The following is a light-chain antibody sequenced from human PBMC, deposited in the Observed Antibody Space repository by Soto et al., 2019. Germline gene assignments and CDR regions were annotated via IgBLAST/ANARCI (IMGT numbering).Light chain of an antibody. CDR1: SSNIGNNY. V-gene: IGLV1-51*02. Sequence: QSVLTQPPSVSAAPGQKVTISCSGSSSNIGNNYVSWYQQLPGTAPKLLIYENNKRPSGIPDRFSGSKSGTSATLGITGLQIGDEADYYCGTWDSSLSAGVFGTGTQLTVL. CDR2: ENN. J-gene: IGLJ1*01. CDR3: GTWDSSLSAGV.